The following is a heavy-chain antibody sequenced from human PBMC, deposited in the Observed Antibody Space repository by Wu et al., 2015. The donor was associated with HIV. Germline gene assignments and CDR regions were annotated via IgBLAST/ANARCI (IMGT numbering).Heavy chain of an antibody. J-gene: IGHJ3*02. CDR1: GYTFTSYG. Sequence: QVQLVQSGAEVKKPGASVKVSCKASGYTFTSYGISWVRQAPGQGLEWMGWISAYNGNTNYAQKLQGRVTITADESTSTAYMELSSLRSEDTAVYYCARAGDYGDSLIKNAFDIWGQGTMVTVSS. CDR2: ISAYNGNT. D-gene: IGHD4-17*01. V-gene: IGHV1-18*01. CDR3: ARAGDYGDSLIKNAFDI.